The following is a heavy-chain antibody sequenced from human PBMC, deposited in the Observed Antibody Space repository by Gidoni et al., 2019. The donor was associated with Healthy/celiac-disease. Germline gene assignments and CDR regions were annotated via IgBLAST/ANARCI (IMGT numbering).Heavy chain of an antibody. V-gene: IGHV4-39*01. CDR1: GRSISSSSYY. CDR2: IYYSGST. CDR3: ARQSSRGFDP. J-gene: IGHJ5*02. Sequence: QLQLQESGPGPVKPSETLSLTCTVSGRSISSSSYYWGWIRQPPGKGLEWIGSIYYSGSTYYNPSLKSRVTISVDTSKNQFSLKLSSVTAADTAVYYCARQSSRGFDPWGQGTLVTVSS. D-gene: IGHD6-13*01.